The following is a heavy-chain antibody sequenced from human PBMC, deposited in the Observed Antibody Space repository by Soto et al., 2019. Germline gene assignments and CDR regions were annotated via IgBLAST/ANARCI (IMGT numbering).Heavy chain of an antibody. Sequence: SETLSLTCAIYGASLSDNYCNWLRQPPGKGLEWIGEINYSGNTNYNPSLKSRVTISVDTSKNQFSLKLSSVTAADTAVYFCATESGSTYGYFDYWGQGTQVTVSS. CDR1: GASLSDNY. V-gene: IGHV4-34*03. J-gene: IGHJ4*02. CDR2: INYSGNT. D-gene: IGHD5-18*01. CDR3: ATESGSTYGYFDY.